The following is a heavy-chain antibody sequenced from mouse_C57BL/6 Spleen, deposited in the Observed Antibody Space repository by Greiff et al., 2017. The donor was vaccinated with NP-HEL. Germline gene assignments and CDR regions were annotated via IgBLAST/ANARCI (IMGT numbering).Heavy chain of an antibody. J-gene: IGHJ3*01. CDR3: ARGWNRWFAY. Sequence: EVQRVESGPGMVKPSQSLSLTCTVTGYSITSGYDWHWIRHFPGNKLEWMGYISYSGSTNYNPSLKSRISITHDTSKNHFFLKLNSVTTEDTATYYCARGWNRWFAYWGQGTLVTVSA. D-gene: IGHD2-3*01. V-gene: IGHV3-1*01. CDR2: ISYSGST. CDR1: GYSITSGYD.